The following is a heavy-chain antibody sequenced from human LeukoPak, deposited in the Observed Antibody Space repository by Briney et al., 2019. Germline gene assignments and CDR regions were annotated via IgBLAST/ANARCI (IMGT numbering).Heavy chain of an antibody. Sequence: PGGSLRLSCAASGFTVSSNYMSWVRQAPGKGLEWVSVIYSGGSTYYADSVKGRFTISRDNSKNTLYLQMNSLRAEDTAVYYCANSVGKVRGVIPGAFDHWGQGTLVTVSS. CDR3: ANSVGKVRGVIPGAFDH. J-gene: IGHJ4*02. D-gene: IGHD3-10*01. V-gene: IGHV3-53*01. CDR1: GFTVSSNY. CDR2: IYSGGST.